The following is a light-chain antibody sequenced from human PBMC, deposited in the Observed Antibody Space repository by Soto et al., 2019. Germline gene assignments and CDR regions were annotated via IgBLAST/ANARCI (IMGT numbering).Light chain of an antibody. CDR1: SSDVADYKY. V-gene: IGLV2-14*01. CDR3: ASYTTTKTLV. J-gene: IGLJ1*01. CDR2: EVS. Sequence: QSALTQPASVSGSPGQSINISCTGTSSDVADYKYDSWYQQHPGKAPKALLYEVSNRPSGVSTRFSGSKSGNTASLTISGLQAEDDADYYCASYTTTKTLVFGPGTKLTVL.